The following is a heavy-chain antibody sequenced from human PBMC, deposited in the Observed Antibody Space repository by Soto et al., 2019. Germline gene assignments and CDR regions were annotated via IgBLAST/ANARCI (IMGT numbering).Heavy chain of an antibody. J-gene: IGHJ6*03. Sequence: EVQLVESGGGLVQPGGSLRLSCAASGFTFSSNWMSWVRQAPGKGLEWVANIKEDGNEEYYVDSVKGRFTISRDNAKNSLYLRMNSRRAEAAAVYYCARDGSTVNPYYGYMDVWGKGTTVTVS. V-gene: IGHV3-7*01. CDR1: GFTFSSNW. CDR2: IKEDGNEE. CDR3: ARDGSTVNPYYGYMDV.